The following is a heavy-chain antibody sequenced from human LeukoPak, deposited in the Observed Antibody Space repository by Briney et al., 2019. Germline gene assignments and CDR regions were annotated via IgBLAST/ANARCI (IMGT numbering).Heavy chain of an antibody. V-gene: IGHV4-39*07. J-gene: IGHJ4*02. CDR2: IYYSGST. CDR1: GGSISSSSYY. CDR3: ARVTAGDQDFDY. Sequence: SETLSLTCTVSGGSISSSSYYWGWIRQPPGKGLEWIGSIYYSGSTYYNPSLKSRVTISVDTSKNQFSLKLSSVAAADTAVYYCARVTAGDQDFDYWGQGTLVTVSS. D-gene: IGHD3-10*01.